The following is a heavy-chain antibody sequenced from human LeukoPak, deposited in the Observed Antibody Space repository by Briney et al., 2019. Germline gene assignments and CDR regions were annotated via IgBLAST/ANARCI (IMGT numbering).Heavy chain of an antibody. D-gene: IGHD2-2*01. CDR3: ARGGIARHCSSTSCYRAGRFNWFDP. Sequence: ASVKVSCKASGYTFTSYYMHWVRQAPGQGLEWMGIINPSGGSTSYAQKFQGRVTMTRDTSTSTVYMELSSLRSEDTAVYYCARGGIARHCSSTSCYRAGRFNWFDPWGQGTLVTVSS. V-gene: IGHV1-46*01. J-gene: IGHJ5*02. CDR2: INPSGGST. CDR1: GYTFTSYY.